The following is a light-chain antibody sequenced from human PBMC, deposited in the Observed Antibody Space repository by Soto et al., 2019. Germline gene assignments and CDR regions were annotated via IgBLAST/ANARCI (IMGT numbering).Light chain of an antibody. J-gene: IGLJ2*01. CDR3: SAYAGNNNPVI. Sequence: QSVLTQPPSASGSPGQSVTISCTGTSSDVGGHNFVSWYRQHPGKAPKFLIYEVTKRPSGVPDRFSGSKSGITASLTVSGLQAEDESYYYCSAYAGNNNPVIFGGVTKVTVL. V-gene: IGLV2-8*01. CDR1: SSDVGGHNF. CDR2: EVT.